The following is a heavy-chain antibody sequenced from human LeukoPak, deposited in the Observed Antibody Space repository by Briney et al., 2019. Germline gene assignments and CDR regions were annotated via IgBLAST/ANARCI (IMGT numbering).Heavy chain of an antibody. CDR2: IPFDGRFQ. V-gene: IGHV3-30*04. CDR3: AREGWGGAKAGLDY. J-gene: IGHJ4*02. CDR1: GFTFSSYA. D-gene: IGHD6-19*01. Sequence: GGSLRLSCAASGFTFSSYAMFWVRQDPGKGLEWVASIPFDGRFQYYGDPVKGRFTISRDNSKNTLYLQMNSLRSEDTAVYYCAREGWGGAKAGLDYWGQGTPVTVAS.